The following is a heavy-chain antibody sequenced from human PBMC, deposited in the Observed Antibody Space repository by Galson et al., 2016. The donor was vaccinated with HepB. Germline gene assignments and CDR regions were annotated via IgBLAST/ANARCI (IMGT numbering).Heavy chain of an antibody. V-gene: IGHV3-30-3*01. D-gene: IGHD1-26*01. CDR3: ARDFKLGAPDYMDV. CDR1: GFTVSSDY. CDR2: ISKTGDTT. Sequence: SLRLSCAVSGFTVSSDYMNWVRQAPGKGLDWVAVISKTGDTTFYGDSVKGRFTISRDNSKNTVDLQIHSLRSEDAAVYFCARDFKLGAPDYMDVWGKGTTVTVS. J-gene: IGHJ6*03.